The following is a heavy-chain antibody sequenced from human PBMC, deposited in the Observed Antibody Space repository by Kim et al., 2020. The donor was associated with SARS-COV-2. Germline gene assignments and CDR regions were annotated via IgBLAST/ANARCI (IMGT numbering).Heavy chain of an antibody. D-gene: IGHD6-13*01. Sequence: SETLSLTCAVSGGSISSSNWWSWVRQPPGKGLEWIGEIYHSGSTNYNPSLKSRVTISVDKSKNQFSLKLSSVTAADTAVYYCARCIAAIPRWFDPWGQGTLVTVSS. CDR2: IYHSGST. CDR3: ARCIAAIPRWFDP. J-gene: IGHJ5*02. CDR1: GGSISSSNW. V-gene: IGHV4-4*02.